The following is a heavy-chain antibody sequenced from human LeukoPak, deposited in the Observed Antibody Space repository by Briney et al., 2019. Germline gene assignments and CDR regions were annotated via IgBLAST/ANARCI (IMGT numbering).Heavy chain of an antibody. CDR1: GYTFTRYD. D-gene: IGHD2-2*01. CDR2: MNPNSGNT. Sequence: GASVKFSCKASGYTFTRYDINWVRQATGQGLEWMGWMNPNSGNTGYAQKFQGRVTITRNTSISTAYMELSSLRSEDTAVYYCARGVVPAAQTSYYFYYMDVWGKGTTVTVSS. J-gene: IGHJ6*03. CDR3: ARGVVPAAQTSYYFYYMDV. V-gene: IGHV1-8*03.